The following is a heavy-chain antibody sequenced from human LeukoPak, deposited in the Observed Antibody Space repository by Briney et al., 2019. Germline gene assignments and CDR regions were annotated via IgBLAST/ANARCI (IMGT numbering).Heavy chain of an antibody. CDR3: ATVGVSGFDS. V-gene: IGHV1-18*01. CDR2: ISAYNGNT. D-gene: IGHD1-26*01. CDR1: GYTFTSYG. Sequence: ASVKVSCKASGYTFTSYGISWVRQAPGQGLEWMGWISAYNGNTNYAQKLQGRVTITRDTSASTAYMELSSLRSEDTAVFYCATVGVSGFDSWGQGTLVTVSS. J-gene: IGHJ4*02.